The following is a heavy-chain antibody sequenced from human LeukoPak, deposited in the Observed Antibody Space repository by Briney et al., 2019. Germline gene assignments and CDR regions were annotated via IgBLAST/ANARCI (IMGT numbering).Heavy chain of an antibody. Sequence: GGSLRLSCAASGFTFSSYGMHWVRQAPGKGLEWVAFIRYDGSNKYYADSVKGRFTISRDSSKNTLYLQMNSLRAEDTAVYYWAKEPPQSDIVVVPPDYWGQGTLVTVSS. D-gene: IGHD2-2*01. CDR2: IRYDGSNK. CDR1: GFTFSSYG. V-gene: IGHV3-30*02. J-gene: IGHJ4*02. CDR3: AKEPPQSDIVVVPPDY.